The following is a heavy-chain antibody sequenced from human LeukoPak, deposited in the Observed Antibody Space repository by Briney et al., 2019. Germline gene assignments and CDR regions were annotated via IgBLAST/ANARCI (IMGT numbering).Heavy chain of an antibody. Sequence: SETLSLTCTVSGGSISSYYGSWIRQPAGKGLEWIGRIYSSGSTNYNPSLKSRVTMSVDTSKNQFSLTLTSVTAADTAVYYCARASFYDTGGYYSDYWGQGTLVTVSS. CDR2: IYSSGST. V-gene: IGHV4-4*07. CDR3: ARASFYDTGGYYSDY. D-gene: IGHD3-22*01. CDR1: GGSISSYY. J-gene: IGHJ4*02.